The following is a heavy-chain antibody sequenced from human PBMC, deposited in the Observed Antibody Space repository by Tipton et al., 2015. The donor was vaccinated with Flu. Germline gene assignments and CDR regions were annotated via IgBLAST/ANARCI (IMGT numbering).Heavy chain of an antibody. J-gene: IGHJ2*01. Sequence: SLRLSCAASGFDFRVYGMHWVRQTPDNGLEWVAVVGHDGVSQSYVDSVKGRFTISRENSKNTLYLQMNSLRVEDTAIYYCVRDLGIGRYFDFWGRGTLVTVSS. CDR3: VRDLGIGRYFDF. CDR2: VGHDGVSQ. D-gene: IGHD1-26*01. CDR1: GFDFRVYG. V-gene: IGHV3-33*01.